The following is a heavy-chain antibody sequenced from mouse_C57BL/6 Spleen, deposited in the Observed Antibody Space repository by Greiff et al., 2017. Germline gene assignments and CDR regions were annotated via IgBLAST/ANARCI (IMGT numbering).Heavy chain of an antibody. J-gene: IGHJ2*01. D-gene: IGHD2-5*01. CDR1: GYTFTSYW. CDR2: IHPSDSDT. V-gene: IGHV1-74*01. CDR3: ATYYSNPYYFDY. Sequence: QVQLQQPGAELVKPGASVKVSCKASGYTFTSYWMHWVKQRPGQGLEWIGRIHPSDSDTNHNQKFKGKATLTVDKSSSTAYMQLSSLTSVDSAVYYCATYYSNPYYFDYWGQGTTLTVSS.